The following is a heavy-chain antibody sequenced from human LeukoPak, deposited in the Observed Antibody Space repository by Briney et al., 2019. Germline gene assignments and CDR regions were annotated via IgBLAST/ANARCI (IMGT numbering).Heavy chain of an antibody. CDR2: IWYDGSNK. Sequence: GGSLRLSCAASGFTFSSYGMHWDRQAPGKGLEWVAVIWYDGSNKYYADSVKGRFTISRDNSKNTLYLQMNSLRAEDTAVYYCARDRYSYGSRDFDYWGQGTLVTVSS. V-gene: IGHV3-33*01. CDR1: GFTFSSYG. CDR3: ARDRYSYGSRDFDY. D-gene: IGHD5-18*01. J-gene: IGHJ4*02.